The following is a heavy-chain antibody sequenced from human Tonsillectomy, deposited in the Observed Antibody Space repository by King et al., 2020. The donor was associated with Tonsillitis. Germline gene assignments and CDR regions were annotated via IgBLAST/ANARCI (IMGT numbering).Heavy chain of an antibody. D-gene: IGHD2-15*01. CDR2: ITDSGSKT. J-gene: IGHJ6*02. CDR1: GFAFSSYA. CDR3: VGGSWGGGPYYGIDV. Sequence: EVQLVESGGAWVQPGGSLKLSCAASGFAFSSYAMSWVGQAPGKGPEWVSAITDSGSKTYYSDSVEGLLTIARDNSKNTLYLQMNSLRAEDTAIYYCVGGSWGGGPYYGIDVWGRGTTVTVSS. V-gene: IGHV3-23*04.